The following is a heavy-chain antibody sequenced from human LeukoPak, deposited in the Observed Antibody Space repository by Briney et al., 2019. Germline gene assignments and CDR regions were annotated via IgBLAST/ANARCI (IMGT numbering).Heavy chain of an antibody. CDR1: GFTLSSYS. J-gene: IGHJ4*02. CDR3: ARDLLTTVTPHFVDY. D-gene: IGHD4-17*01. CDR2: ISSSSSYI. Sequence: AGSLRLSCAASGFTLSSYSMNWVRQAPGKGLEWVSSISSSSSYIYYADSVKGRFTISRDNGKNSLYLQMNSLRAEDTAVYYCARDLLTTVTPHFVDYWGQGTLVSVAS. V-gene: IGHV3-21*01.